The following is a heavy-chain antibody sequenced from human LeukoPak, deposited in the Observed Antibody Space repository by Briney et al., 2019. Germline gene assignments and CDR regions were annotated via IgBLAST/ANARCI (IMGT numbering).Heavy chain of an antibody. CDR3: ARGARKGDDYGGFFDN. Sequence: QPGRSLRLSCLGSGLTFSSYGMHWVRQAPGKGLEWVAVISYDGSHKDYADSVKGRFTMSRDNSKNTLYLQMNSLRAEDTAVYHCARGARKGDDYGGFFDNWGQGILVTVSS. CDR1: GLTFSSYG. V-gene: IGHV3-30*03. D-gene: IGHD4-23*01. CDR2: ISYDGSHK. J-gene: IGHJ4*02.